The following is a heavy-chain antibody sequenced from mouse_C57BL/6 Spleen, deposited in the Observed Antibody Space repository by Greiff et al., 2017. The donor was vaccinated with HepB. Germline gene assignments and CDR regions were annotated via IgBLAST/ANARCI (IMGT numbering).Heavy chain of an antibody. D-gene: IGHD1-1*01. CDR3: ARDDYYGSSWWAWFAY. V-gene: IGHV1-82*01. Sequence: QVQLKQSGPELVKPGASVKISCKASGYAFSSSWMNWVKQRPGKGLEWIGRIYPGDGDTNYNGKFKGKATLTADKSSSTAYMQLSSLTSEDSAVYFCARDDYYGSSWWAWFAYWGQGTLVTVSA. J-gene: IGHJ3*01. CDR1: GYAFSSSW. CDR2: IYPGDGDT.